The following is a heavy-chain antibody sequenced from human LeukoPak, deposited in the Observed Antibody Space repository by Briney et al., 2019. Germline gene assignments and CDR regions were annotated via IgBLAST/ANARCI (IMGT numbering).Heavy chain of an antibody. J-gene: IGHJ5*02. Sequence: SETLSPTCTVSGGSISSSYWSWIRQPAGKGLEWIGRIFTSGTTEYNPSLKSRVTMSVDTSKNQFSLKLTSVTAADTAVYYCARDFGFASAWGQGALVTVSS. V-gene: IGHV4-4*07. D-gene: IGHD3-16*01. CDR2: IFTSGTT. CDR1: GGSISSSY. CDR3: ARDFGFASA.